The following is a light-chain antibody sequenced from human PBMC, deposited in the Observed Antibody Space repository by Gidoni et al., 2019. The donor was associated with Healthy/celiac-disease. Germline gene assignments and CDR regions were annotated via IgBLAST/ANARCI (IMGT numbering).Light chain of an antibody. CDR1: QSVSSY. CDR3: QQRSNWPPIT. CDR2: DAS. J-gene: IGKJ5*01. V-gene: IGKV3-11*01. Sequence: EIVLPQSPATLSLSPGERDTLSCRASQSVSSYLAWYQQKPGQAPRLLIYDASNRATGIPARFSGSGSGTDFTLTISSLEPEDFAVYYCQQRSNWPPITFGQGTRLEIK.